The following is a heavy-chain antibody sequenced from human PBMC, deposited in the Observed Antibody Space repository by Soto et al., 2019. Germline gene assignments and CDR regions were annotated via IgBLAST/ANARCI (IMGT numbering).Heavy chain of an antibody. CDR2: INHSGST. V-gene: IGHV4-34*01. CDR3: ARGYGSGSYYNPTDDY. CDR1: GGSFSGYY. J-gene: IGHJ4*02. D-gene: IGHD3-10*01. Sequence: PSETLSLTCAVYGGSFSGYYWSWIRQPPGKGLEWIGEINHSGSTNYNPSLKSRVTISVDTSKNQFSLKLSSVTAADTAVYYCARGYGSGSYYNPTDDYWGQGTLVTVSS.